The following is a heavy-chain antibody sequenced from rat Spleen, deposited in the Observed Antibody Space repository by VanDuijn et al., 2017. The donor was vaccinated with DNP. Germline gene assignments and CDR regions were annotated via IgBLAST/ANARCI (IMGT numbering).Heavy chain of an antibody. J-gene: IGHJ4*01. V-gene: IGHV5-25*01. Sequence: EVQLVESGGGLVQPGRSLKLSCAASGFTFSNYYMAWVRQAPKKGLEWVATISTSGSRTYYTDSVKGRFTNSRDNAKSSLYLQMNSLKSEDTATYSCARQDYSGAIDAWGQETSVTVSS. D-gene: IGHD1-1*01. CDR1: GFTFSNYY. CDR3: ARQDYSGAIDA. CDR2: ISTSGSRT.